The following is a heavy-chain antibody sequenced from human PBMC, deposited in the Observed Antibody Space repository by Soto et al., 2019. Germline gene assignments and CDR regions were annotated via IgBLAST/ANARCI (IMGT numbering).Heavy chain of an antibody. CDR3: AHREYCISTSCSADNWFDP. Sequence: QITLKESGPTLVKPTQTLTLTCTFSGFSLSTSGVGVGWIRQPPGKALEWLALIYWDDDKRYSPSLKSRLTITQDTSKNQVVLTMTNMDPVDTATYYCAHREYCISTSCSADNWFDPWGQGTLVTVSS. CDR2: IYWDDDK. J-gene: IGHJ5*02. CDR1: GFSLSTSGVG. V-gene: IGHV2-5*02. D-gene: IGHD2-2*01.